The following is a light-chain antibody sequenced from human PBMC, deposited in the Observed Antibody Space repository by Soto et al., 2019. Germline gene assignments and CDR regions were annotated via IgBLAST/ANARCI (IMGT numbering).Light chain of an antibody. CDR1: QSVSSN. CDR3: QQRSNWPPIT. J-gene: IGKJ5*01. CDR2: DAS. V-gene: IGKV3-11*01. Sequence: IVMTQSPVTLSVSTGERATLSCRASQSVSSNLAWYQQKPGQAPRLLIYDASNRATGIPARFSGSGSGTDFTLTISSLEPEDFAVYYCQQRSNWPPITFGQGARLE.